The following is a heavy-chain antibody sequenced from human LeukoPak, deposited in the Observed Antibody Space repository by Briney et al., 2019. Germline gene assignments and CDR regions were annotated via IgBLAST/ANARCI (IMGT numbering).Heavy chain of an antibody. V-gene: IGHV4-4*07. CDR1: GGSISTDY. D-gene: IGHD5-12*01. CDR3: ARDSGVATSLDR. Sequence: SETLSLTCSVSGGSISTDYWNWIRQPAGKGLEWIGRLYTNRRNDYNPSLKSRVTISVDKSKNQFSLNLISVTAADTAVYYCARDSGVATSLDRRGQGILVTVSS. CDR2: LYTNRRN. J-gene: IGHJ5*02.